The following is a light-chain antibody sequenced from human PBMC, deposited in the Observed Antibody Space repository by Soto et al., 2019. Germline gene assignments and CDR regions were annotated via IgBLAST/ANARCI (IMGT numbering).Light chain of an antibody. CDR2: KIS. Sequence: DIVMTQTPLSSPVTLGQPASISCRSSQSLVNSDGNTYLSWLQQRPGQPPRRLIYKISNRVSGVPDRFSGSGAETDFTLKISRVEAEDVGVYYCMQDTHFPTFGQGTKLEIK. J-gene: IGKJ2*01. V-gene: IGKV2-24*01. CDR1: QSLVNSDGNTY. CDR3: MQDTHFPT.